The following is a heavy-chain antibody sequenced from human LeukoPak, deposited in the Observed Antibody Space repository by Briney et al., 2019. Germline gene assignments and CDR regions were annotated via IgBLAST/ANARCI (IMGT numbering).Heavy chain of an antibody. CDR2: IGGSGGGT. D-gene: IGHD6-19*01. Sequence: GGSLRLSCAASGFTFSTYGMSWVRQAPGKGLEWVSAIGGSGGGTYYADSVKGRFTISRDNSKNTLYLQMNSLRAEDPAVYYCAKRGSGWYEDYYYYMDVWGKGTTVTISS. CDR1: GFTFSTYG. J-gene: IGHJ6*03. CDR3: AKRGSGWYEDYYYYMDV. V-gene: IGHV3-23*01.